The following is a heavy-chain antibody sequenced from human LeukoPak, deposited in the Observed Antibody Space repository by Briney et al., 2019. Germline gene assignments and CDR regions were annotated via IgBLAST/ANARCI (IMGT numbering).Heavy chain of an antibody. V-gene: IGHV4-61*02. CDR3: VRAAYSHDDFDI. D-gene: IGHD6-13*01. J-gene: IGHJ3*02. CDR2: IYTSGST. Sequence: KPSETLSLTCTVSGGSISSGSYYWSWIRQPAGKELEWIGRIYTSGSTNYNPSLKSRVTISVDTSKIQFSLKLSSVTAADMAVYYCVRAAYSHDDFDIWGQGTMVTVSS. CDR1: GGSISSGSYY.